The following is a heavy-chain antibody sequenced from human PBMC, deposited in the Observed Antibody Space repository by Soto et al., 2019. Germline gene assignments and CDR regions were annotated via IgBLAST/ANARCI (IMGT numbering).Heavy chain of an antibody. Sequence: SETLSLTCNVSGFAISRGYYWSWVRQPPGKGLEWIGSIYPSVSSYHNPSLESRLALSIDTSKNQFSLKLASVTAADTALYYCARERVGTTFFDNWGQGTQVTVSS. V-gene: IGHV4-38-2*02. J-gene: IGHJ4*02. CDR2: IYPSVSS. CDR3: ARERVGTTFFDN. D-gene: IGHD1-1*01. CDR1: GFAISRGYY.